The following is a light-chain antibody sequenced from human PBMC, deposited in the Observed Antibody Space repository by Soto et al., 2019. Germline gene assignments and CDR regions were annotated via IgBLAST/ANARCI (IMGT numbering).Light chain of an antibody. CDR3: QQTYSTPPT. Sequence: DLQMPQSPSSLSASVGDRVPITCRTSQNINNYLNWYQQRPGKAPTLLIFAASSLQSGVPSRFSGSVSGTDFTLTISSLQPEDFATYYCQQTYSTPPTVGQGTKVDIK. CDR1: QNINNY. V-gene: IGKV1-39*01. J-gene: IGKJ1*01. CDR2: AAS.